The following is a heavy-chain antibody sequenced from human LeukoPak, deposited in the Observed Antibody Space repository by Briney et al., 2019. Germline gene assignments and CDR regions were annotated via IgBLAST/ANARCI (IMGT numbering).Heavy chain of an antibody. D-gene: IGHD3-16*01. CDR2: VYNTGST. CDR1: GGSTSSHF. V-gene: IGHV4-59*08. CDR3: ARDDYGVFDAFDV. Sequence: SETLSLTRTVSGGSTSSHFWTWIRQPPGKGLEWLGYVYNTGSTNYNPSLQSRVTMTLDASKNQFYLKLTSVTAADTAVYFCARDDYGVFDAFDVWGQGTVVTVST. J-gene: IGHJ3*01.